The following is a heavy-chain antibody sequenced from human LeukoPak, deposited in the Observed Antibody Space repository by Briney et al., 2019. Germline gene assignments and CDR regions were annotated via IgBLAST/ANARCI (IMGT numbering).Heavy chain of an antibody. D-gene: IGHD5-12*01. CDR3: SKTHYDLLDV. J-gene: IGHJ6*02. CDR2: MNNGPGAT. V-gene: IGHV3-23*01. CDR1: GFSFSTSP. Sequence: GGSLRLSCAASGFSFSTSPMSWVRQPPGKGLEWVSAMNNGPGATFYRDSVRGRFTISRDDSKSTLYLQMNSLRAEDTGTYYCSKTHYDLLDVWGQGTTVTVSS.